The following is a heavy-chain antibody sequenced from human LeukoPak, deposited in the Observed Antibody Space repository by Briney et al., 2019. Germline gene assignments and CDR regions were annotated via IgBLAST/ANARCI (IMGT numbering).Heavy chain of an antibody. V-gene: IGHV3-53*04. CDR3: ARVNSGTYFDY. Sequence: GGSLRLSCAASGFTVSSNYMSWVRQAPGKGLEWVSVLYSDVSTYYADSVKGRFTISRLNSKNTLYLQMNSLRAEDTAVYYCARVNSGTYFDYWGQGTLVSVSS. CDR2: LYSDVST. D-gene: IGHD1-26*01. CDR1: GFTVSSNY. J-gene: IGHJ4*02.